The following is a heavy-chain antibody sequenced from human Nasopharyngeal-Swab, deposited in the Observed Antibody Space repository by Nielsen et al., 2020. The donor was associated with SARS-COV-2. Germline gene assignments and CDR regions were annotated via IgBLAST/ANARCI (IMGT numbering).Heavy chain of an antibody. Sequence: SLKISCTGSGFTFGDKSMHWVRQAPGKVLEWVSGIDWNSANVGYADSVKGRFTISRDNTKNSLYLQMNSLRAEDTALYFCAKENFAFWGQGTLVTVSS. CDR3: AKENFAF. V-gene: IGHV3-9*01. J-gene: IGHJ4*02. CDR1: GFTFGDKS. CDR2: IDWNSANV.